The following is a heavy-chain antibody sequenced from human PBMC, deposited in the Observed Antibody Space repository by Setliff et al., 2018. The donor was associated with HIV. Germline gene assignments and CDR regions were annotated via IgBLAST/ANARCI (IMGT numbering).Heavy chain of an antibody. CDR3: AKVKVPTTDLYFLDY. D-gene: IGHD1-1*01. J-gene: IGHJ4*02. CDR2: VRYDESNK. CDR1: GFIFSSYA. V-gene: IGHV3-30*02. Sequence: PGGSLRLSCAASGFIFSSYAMHWVRQAPCKGLEWVACVRYDESNKYYAESVKDRFTISRDNSKNMVYLQMNSLRAEDTALYYCAKVKVPTTDLYFLDYWGQGTLVTVSS.